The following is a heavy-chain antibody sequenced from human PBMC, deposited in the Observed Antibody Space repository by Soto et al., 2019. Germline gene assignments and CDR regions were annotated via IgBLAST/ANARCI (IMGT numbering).Heavy chain of an antibody. Sequence: ASVKVSCKASGGTFSSYAISWVRQAPGQGLEWMGGIIPIFGTANYAQKFQGRVTITADESTSTAYMELSSLRSEDTAVYYCALGGYSGYDSHYGMDVWGQGTTVTVSS. V-gene: IGHV1-69*13. J-gene: IGHJ6*02. D-gene: IGHD5-12*01. CDR2: IIPIFGTA. CDR1: GGTFSSYA. CDR3: ALGGYSGYDSHYGMDV.